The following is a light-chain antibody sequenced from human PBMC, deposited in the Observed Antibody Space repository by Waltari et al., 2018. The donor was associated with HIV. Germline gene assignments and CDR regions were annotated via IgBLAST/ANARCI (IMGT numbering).Light chain of an antibody. CDR1: SSNIGINS. Sequence: QSVLTQPPSASGTPGQSVTISCSGRSSNIGINSVNWYQQFPGTAPKLLIYTNNQRPSGVPKRFSASKSGTSASLAISRLQSEDEADYYCEAWDDSLNGVVFGGGTKLTVL. CDR3: EAWDDSLNGVV. J-gene: IGLJ2*01. V-gene: IGLV1-44*01. CDR2: TNN.